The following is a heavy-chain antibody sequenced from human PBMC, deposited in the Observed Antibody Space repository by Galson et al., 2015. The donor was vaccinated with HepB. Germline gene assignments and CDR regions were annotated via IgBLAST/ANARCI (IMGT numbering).Heavy chain of an antibody. Sequence: SLRLSCAASGFTFSDYYMSWIRQTPGKGLEWVSYISSSGTTIYYADSVKGRFTISRDNAKNSLSLQMNSLRGEDTAVYYCARYCGSPSCRSSFDYWGQGTLVTVSS. CDR2: ISSSGTTI. CDR1: GFTFSDYY. V-gene: IGHV3-11*01. J-gene: IGHJ4*02. CDR3: ARYCGSPSCRSSFDY. D-gene: IGHD2-2*01.